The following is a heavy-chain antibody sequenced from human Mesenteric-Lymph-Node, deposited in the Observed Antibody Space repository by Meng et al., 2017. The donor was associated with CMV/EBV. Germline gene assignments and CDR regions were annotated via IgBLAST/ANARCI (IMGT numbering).Heavy chain of an antibody. CDR2: INPNSGGT. CDR1: GYTFTGYY. Sequence: ASVKVSCKASGYTFTGYYMHWVRQAPGQGLEWMGWINPNSGGTNYAQKFQGRVTMTRDTSISTAYMELSRLRSDDTAVYYYARENFFSDIVVVPAAMTWFDPWGQGTLVTVSS. D-gene: IGHD2-2*01. CDR3: ARENFFSDIVVVPAAMTWFDP. J-gene: IGHJ5*02. V-gene: IGHV1-2*02.